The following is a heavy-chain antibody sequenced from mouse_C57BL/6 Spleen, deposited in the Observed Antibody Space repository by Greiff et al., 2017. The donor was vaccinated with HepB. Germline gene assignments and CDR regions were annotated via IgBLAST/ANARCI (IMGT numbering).Heavy chain of an antibody. CDR3: AREDGSSPFAY. J-gene: IGHJ3*01. Sequence: EVKVVESGGGLVKPGGSLKLSCAASGFTFSDYGMHWVRQAPEKGLEWVAYISSGSSTIYYADTVKGRFTISRDNAKNTLFLKMTSLRSEDTAMYYCAREDGSSPFAYWGQGTLVTVSA. CDR1: GFTFSDYG. V-gene: IGHV5-17*01. CDR2: ISSGSSTI. D-gene: IGHD1-1*01.